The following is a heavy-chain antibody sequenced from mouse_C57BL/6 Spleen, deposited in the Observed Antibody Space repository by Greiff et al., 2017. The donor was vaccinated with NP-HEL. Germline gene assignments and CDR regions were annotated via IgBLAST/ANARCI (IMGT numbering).Heavy chain of an antibody. CDR1: GFTFSDYY. Sequence: EVKLMESGGGLVQPGGSLKLSCAASGFTFSDYYMYWVRQTPEKRLEWVAYISNGGGSTYYPDTVKGRFTISRDNAKNTLYLQMSRLKSEDTAMYYCARVGYYDYFDYWGQGTTLTVSS. CDR3: ARVGYYDYFDY. D-gene: IGHD2-3*01. V-gene: IGHV5-12*01. CDR2: ISNGGGST. J-gene: IGHJ2*01.